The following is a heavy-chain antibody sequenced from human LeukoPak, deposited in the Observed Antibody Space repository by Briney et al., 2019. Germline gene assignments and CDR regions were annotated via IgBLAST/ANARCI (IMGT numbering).Heavy chain of an antibody. CDR1: GYTFTGYF. V-gene: IGHV1-2*02. J-gene: IGHJ4*02. Sequence: ASVKVSCKTSGYTFTGYFLHWVRQAPGQGLEWMGRINPNSGGTNCGQKFQDRVTMTRDTSIATVYMELSSLTSDDTAVYYCARVDPASLAAHYWGQGTLVTVSS. CDR3: ARVDPASLAAHY. D-gene: IGHD6-25*01. CDR2: INPNSGGT.